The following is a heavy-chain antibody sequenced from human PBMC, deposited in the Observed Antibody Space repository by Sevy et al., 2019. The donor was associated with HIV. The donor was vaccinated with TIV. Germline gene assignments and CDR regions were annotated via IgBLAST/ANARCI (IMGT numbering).Heavy chain of an antibody. V-gene: IGHV1-2*02. CDR1: GYTFTGYY. J-gene: IGHJ4*02. CDR3: ASGYCSSTSCSIAFGY. D-gene: IGHD2-2*03. CDR2: INPNSGGT. Sequence: ASVKVSCKASGYTFTGYYMHWVRQATGQGLEWMGWINPNSGGTNYAQKFQGRVTMTRDTSISTAYMELSRLRSDDTAVYYCASGYCSSTSCSIAFGYWGQGTLVTVSS.